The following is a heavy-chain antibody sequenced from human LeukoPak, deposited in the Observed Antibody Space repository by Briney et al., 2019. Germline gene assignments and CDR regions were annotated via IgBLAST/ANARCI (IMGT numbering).Heavy chain of an antibody. V-gene: IGHV3-74*01. Sequence: GGSLRLSCVASGFTFSSYWMHWVRQDPRKGLAWVSRINGDGRNINYADSVRGRFTISRDNAKNTLYLQMNTLRVEDTAVYYCTRDLMDYDVSTGLHHYYMDVWGQGTTVTVSS. CDR3: TRDLMDYDVSTGLHHYYMDV. CDR2: INGDGRNI. J-gene: IGHJ6*02. CDR1: GFTFSSYW. D-gene: IGHD3-9*01.